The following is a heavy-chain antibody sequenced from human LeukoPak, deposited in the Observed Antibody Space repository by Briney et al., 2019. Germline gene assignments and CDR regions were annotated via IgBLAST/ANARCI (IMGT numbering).Heavy chain of an antibody. D-gene: IGHD5-24*01. V-gene: IGHV4-34*01. Sequence: SETLSLTCAVYGGSFSGYYWSWIRQPPGKGLEWIGEINHSGSTNYNPSLKSRVTISVDTSKNQFSLKLSSVTAADTAVYYCARGLDSRRWLQFLGFRPPDYWGQGTLVTVSS. J-gene: IGHJ4*02. CDR2: INHSGST. CDR3: ARGLDSRRWLQFLGFRPPDY. CDR1: GGSFSGYY.